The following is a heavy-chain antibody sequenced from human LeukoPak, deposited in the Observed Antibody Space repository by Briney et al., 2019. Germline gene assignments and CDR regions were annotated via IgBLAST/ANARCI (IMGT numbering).Heavy chain of an antibody. CDR2: INPNSGGT. Sequence: GASVKVSCKASGYTFTGNYMHWVRQAPGQGLEWMGWINPNSGGTNYAQKFQGRVTMTRDTSISTAYMELSRLRSDDTAVYYCARAGVWDYDDSSGYHNAAFDIWGQGTMVTVSS. J-gene: IGHJ3*02. V-gene: IGHV1-2*02. CDR3: ARAGVWDYDDSSGYHNAAFDI. D-gene: IGHD3-22*01. CDR1: GYTFTGNY.